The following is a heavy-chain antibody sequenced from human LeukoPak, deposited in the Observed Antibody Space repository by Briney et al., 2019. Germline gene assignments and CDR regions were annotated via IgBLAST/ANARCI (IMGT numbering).Heavy chain of an antibody. CDR3: ARGRPHGNDY. V-gene: IGHV3-33*01. J-gene: IGHJ4*02. CDR1: GFTFRNHG. CDR2: IWYDGSEK. Sequence: GGSLRLSCAASGFTFRNHGMHWVRQAPGKGLEWLAVIWYDGSEKYYADSVQGRFTISRDNSKNALYLQMDSLRAEDTAVYYCARGRPHGNDYWGQGTLVTVSS. D-gene: IGHD2-15*01.